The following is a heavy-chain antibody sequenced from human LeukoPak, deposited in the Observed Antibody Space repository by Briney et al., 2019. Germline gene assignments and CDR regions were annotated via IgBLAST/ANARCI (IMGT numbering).Heavy chain of an antibody. V-gene: IGHV3-33*08. CDR3: ARDRYCYFFDS. J-gene: IGHJ4*02. CDR1: GFTFSSYS. Sequence: GGTLRLSCAASGFTFSSYSMNWVRQAPGKGLEWVAVIWSDGSHKYYADSVKGRFTISRDNSKNTLYLQMNSLRAEDTAVYYCARDRYCYFFDSWGQGTLVTVSS. D-gene: IGHD5-18*01. CDR2: IWSDGSHK.